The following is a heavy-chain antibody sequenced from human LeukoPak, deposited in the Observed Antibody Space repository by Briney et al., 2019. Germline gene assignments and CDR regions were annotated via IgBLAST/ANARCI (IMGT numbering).Heavy chain of an antibody. CDR2: ISYDGSNK. CDR3: AKEMWEYSGDDSTFDI. V-gene: IGHV3-30*18. Sequence: PGRSLRLFCAASGFTFSSYGMHWVRQAPGKGLEWVAVISYDGSNKYYADSVKGRFTISRDNSKNTLYLQMNSLRAEDTAVYYCAKEMWEYSGDDSTFDIWGQGTMVTVSS. CDR1: GFTFSSYG. J-gene: IGHJ3*02. D-gene: IGHD5-12*01.